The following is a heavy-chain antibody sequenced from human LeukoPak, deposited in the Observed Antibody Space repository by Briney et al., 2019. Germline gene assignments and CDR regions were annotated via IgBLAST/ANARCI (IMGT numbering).Heavy chain of an antibody. J-gene: IGHJ4*02. CDR3: ARGDAGRGPFPFDY. CDR2: IYYSGST. V-gene: IGHV4-59*12. CDR1: GGSISSYY. Sequence: KPSETLSLTCTVSGGSISSYYWSWIRQPPGKGLEWIGYIYYSGSTNYNPSLKSRVTISVDTSKNQFSLKLSSVTAADTAVYYCARGDAGRGPFPFDYWGQGTLVTVSS.